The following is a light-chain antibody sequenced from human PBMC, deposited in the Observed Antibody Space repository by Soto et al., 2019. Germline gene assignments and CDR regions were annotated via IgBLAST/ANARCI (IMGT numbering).Light chain of an antibody. V-gene: IGKV1-5*03. Sequence: DLQMTQSPSTLSASVGDRVTITCRASQSISSWLAWYQQKPGKAPNLLIYKASSLESGVPSRFSGSGSGTEFTLTISCLQPDDVATYYCQQYHSYPRTFGQGTKVEIK. CDR2: KAS. CDR1: QSISSW. J-gene: IGKJ1*01. CDR3: QQYHSYPRT.